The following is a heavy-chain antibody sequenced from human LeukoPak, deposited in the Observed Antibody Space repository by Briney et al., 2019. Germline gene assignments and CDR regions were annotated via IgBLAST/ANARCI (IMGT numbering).Heavy chain of an antibody. Sequence: GGSLRLSCAASGFSFSTYGMHWVRQAPGKGLEWVSVVSFDGSIDYYADSVRSRFTVSRGNSKNTLYLQVNSLRVEDTAVYYRTREGMGTTFSAWFDPWGQGTLVTVP. CDR3: TREGMGTTFSAWFDP. CDR2: VSFDGSID. V-gene: IGHV3-30*03. J-gene: IGHJ5*02. D-gene: IGHD1-7*01. CDR1: GFSFSTYG.